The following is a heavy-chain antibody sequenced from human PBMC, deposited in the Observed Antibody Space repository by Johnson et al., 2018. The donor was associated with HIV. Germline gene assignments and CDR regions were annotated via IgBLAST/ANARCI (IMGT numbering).Heavy chain of an antibody. CDR3: ARRGPFSSSPGDAFDI. V-gene: IGHV3-30*03. CDR2: ISYDGNNK. CDR1: GLSFSNFG. D-gene: IGHD6-6*01. Sequence: QLVESGGGVVQPGKSLTLSCVVSGLSFSNFGIHWVRQAPGKGPEWVAVISYDGNNKYYADSVKGRFTISRDNSKNTLYLQMNSLRAEDTAVYYCARRGPFSSSPGDAFDIWGQGTMVTVSS. J-gene: IGHJ3*02.